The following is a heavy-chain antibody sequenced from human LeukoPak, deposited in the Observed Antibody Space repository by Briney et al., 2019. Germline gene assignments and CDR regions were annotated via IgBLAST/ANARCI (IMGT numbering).Heavy chain of an antibody. J-gene: IGHJ4*02. Sequence: GGSLRLSCAASGFTFSNYAMTWVRQAPGQGLEWVSVIYSGGSTYYADSVKGRFTISRDNSKNTLYLQMNSLRAEDTAVYYCASELWFGELLTSDYWGQGTLVTVSS. V-gene: IGHV3-66*02. D-gene: IGHD3-10*01. CDR3: ASELWFGELLTSDY. CDR1: GFTFSNYA. CDR2: IYSGGST.